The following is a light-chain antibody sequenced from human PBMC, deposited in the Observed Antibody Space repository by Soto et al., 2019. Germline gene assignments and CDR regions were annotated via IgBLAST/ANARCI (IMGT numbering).Light chain of an antibody. V-gene: IGLV2-14*01. Sequence: QSALTQPASVSGSPGQSITISCTGTSSDVGGYNYVSWYQQHPGKAPKLMIYAVSNRPSGVSNRFSGSKSGNTATLTISGLQAEDEADYYCCSYTVSGTDVFGTGTKLTVL. J-gene: IGLJ1*01. CDR1: SSDVGGYNY. CDR3: CSYTVSGTDV. CDR2: AVS.